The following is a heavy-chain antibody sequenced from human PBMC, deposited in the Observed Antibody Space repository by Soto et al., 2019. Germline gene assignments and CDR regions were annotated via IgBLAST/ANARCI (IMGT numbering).Heavy chain of an antibody. CDR3: ARSYDVWSGYENYYYGMDV. D-gene: IGHD3-3*01. J-gene: IGHJ6*02. CDR2: IIPIFGTA. CDR1: GGTFSSYA. V-gene: IGHV1-69*13. Sequence: SVKVSCKASGGTFSSYAISWVRQAPGQGLEWMGGIIPIFGTANYAQKFQGRVTITADESTSTAYMELSSLRSEDTAVYYCARSYDVWSGYENYYYGMDVWGQGTTVTGSS.